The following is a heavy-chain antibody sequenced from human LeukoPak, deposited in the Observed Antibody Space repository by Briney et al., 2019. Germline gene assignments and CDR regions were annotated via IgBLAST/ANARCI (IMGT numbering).Heavy chain of an antibody. D-gene: IGHD3-22*01. CDR1: GYSISSGYY. Sequence: SETLSLTCTVSGYSISSGYYWGWIRQPPGKGLEWIGSIYHSGSTYYNPSLKSRVTISVDTSKNQFSLKLSSVTAADTAVYYCVRADSSGYPWNYYYYGMDVWGQGTTVTVSS. CDR2: IYHSGST. V-gene: IGHV4-38-2*02. J-gene: IGHJ6*02. CDR3: VRADSSGYPWNYYYYGMDV.